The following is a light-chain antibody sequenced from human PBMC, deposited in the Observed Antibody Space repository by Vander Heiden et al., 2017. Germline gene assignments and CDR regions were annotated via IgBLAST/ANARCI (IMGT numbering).Light chain of an antibody. J-gene: IGKJ5*01. CDR3: QQYGSSPPVT. Sequence: ELVLTPSPGTLSLSPGERATLSCRASQSVSSSYLAWYQQKPGQAPRLLIYGASSGATGIPDRFSGSGSGTDFTLTISRLEPEDFAVYYCQQYGSSPPVTFGQGTRLEIK. CDR2: GAS. CDR1: QSVSSSY. V-gene: IGKV3-20*01.